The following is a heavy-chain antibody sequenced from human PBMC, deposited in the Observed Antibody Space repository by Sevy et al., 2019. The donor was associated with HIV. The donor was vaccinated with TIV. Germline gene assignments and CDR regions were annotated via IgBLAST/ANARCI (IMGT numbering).Heavy chain of an antibody. J-gene: IGHJ4*02. CDR2: IIPRPGSA. D-gene: IGHD2-21*02. CDR1: GGSLTNYG. Sequence: ASVKVSCMASGGSLTNYGMNWVRQAPGQGLDWMGGIIPRPGSANYAPNFRDRVTISTDTSMNTVYLELRRLKSEDTGVYFCASVGPCGADCYFFDSWGQGTLVTVSS. V-gene: IGHV1-69*10. CDR3: ASVGPCGADCYFFDS.